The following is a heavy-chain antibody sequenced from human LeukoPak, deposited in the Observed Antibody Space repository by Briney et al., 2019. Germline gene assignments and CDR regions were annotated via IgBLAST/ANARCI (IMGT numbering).Heavy chain of an antibody. CDR1: GSRFTSYW. J-gene: IGHJ4*02. V-gene: IGHV5-51*01. Sequence: GEPLRISCKGSGSRFTSYWIGWVRRMPGKGLDWMGIIYPGDSDDTTYSPSFQGQVTFSADNSISTAYLQWSSLQASDTAIYYCARLLGPNRALDYWGQGTLVTVSS. CDR2: IYPGDSDDT. CDR3: ARLLGPNRALDY.